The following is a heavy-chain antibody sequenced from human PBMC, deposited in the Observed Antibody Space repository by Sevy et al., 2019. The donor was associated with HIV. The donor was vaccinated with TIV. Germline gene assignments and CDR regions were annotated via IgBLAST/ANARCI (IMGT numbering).Heavy chain of an antibody. CDR2: ISSSGSTI. CDR3: AREEWLEHDAFDI. Sequence: GGSLRLSCAASEFTFSDYYTSWIRQAPGKGLEWVSYISSSGSTIYYADSVKGRFTISRDNAKNSLYLQMNSLRAEDTAVYYCAREEWLEHDAFDIWGQGTMVTVSS. D-gene: IGHD6-19*01. J-gene: IGHJ3*02. V-gene: IGHV3-11*01. CDR1: EFTFSDYY.